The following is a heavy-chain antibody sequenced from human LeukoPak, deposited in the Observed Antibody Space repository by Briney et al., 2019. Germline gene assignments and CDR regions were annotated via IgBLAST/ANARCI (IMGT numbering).Heavy chain of an antibody. CDR1: GFTFSSYA. Sequence: QPGGSLRLSCAASGFTFSSYAMHWVRQAPGKGVEWVAVISYDGSNKYYADSVKGRFTISRDNSKNTLYLQMNSLRAEDTAVYYCARAKVGAFDIWGQGTMVTVSS. CDR3: ARAKVGAFDI. V-gene: IGHV3-30-3*01. J-gene: IGHJ3*02. CDR2: ISYDGSNK. D-gene: IGHD1-26*01.